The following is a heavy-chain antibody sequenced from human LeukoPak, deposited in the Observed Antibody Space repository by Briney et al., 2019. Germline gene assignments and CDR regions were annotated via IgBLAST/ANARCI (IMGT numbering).Heavy chain of an antibody. CDR1: GFTFSSYA. CDR3: AKDTRIVVVVPATLY. Sequence: GSLRLSCAASGFTFSSYAMSWVRQAPGKGLEWVSAISGSGGSTYYADSVKGRFTISRDNPKNTLYLQMNSLRAEDTAVYYCAKDTRIVVVVPATLYWGQGTLVTVSS. D-gene: IGHD2-15*01. J-gene: IGHJ4*02. CDR2: ISGSGGST. V-gene: IGHV3-23*01.